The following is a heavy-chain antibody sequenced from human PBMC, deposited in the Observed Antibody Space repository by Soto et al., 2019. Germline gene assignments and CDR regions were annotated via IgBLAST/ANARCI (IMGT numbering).Heavy chain of an antibody. V-gene: IGHV1-69*04. J-gene: IGHJ4*02. CDR3: ARYPHGSGSYYNY. CDR2: IIPILGIA. D-gene: IGHD3-10*01. CDR1: GGTFSSYA. Sequence: ASMKVSCKASGGTFSSYAISWVRQAPGQGLEWMGRIIPILGIANYAQKFQGRVTITADKSTSTAYMELSSLRSEDTAVYYCARYPHGSGSYYNYWGQGTLVTVSS.